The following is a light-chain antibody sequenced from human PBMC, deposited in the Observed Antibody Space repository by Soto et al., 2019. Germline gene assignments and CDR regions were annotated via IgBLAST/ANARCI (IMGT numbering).Light chain of an antibody. Sequence: QSVLTQPPSASATTGQRVTISCSGRNSNIGINTVNWYQQQLPGTAPKLLVYSNDQRPSAVPDRFSGSKSGTSASLAISRVQSEAEADYYCAVWDDSLNGDVFATGTKLTVL. CDR1: NSNIGINT. J-gene: IGLJ1*01. V-gene: IGLV1-44*01. CDR2: SND. CDR3: AVWDDSLNGDV.